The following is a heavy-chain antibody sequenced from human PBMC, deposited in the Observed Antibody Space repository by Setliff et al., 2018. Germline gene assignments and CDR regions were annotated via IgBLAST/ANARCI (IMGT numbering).Heavy chain of an antibody. Sequence: SLSCTVSVGSISTSSYYWGWIRQPPGKGLELTGSIYYSGSTYYNPSLKSRVTISVDTSKNQFSLQLSSVTAADTAVYYCVRRETYYNFWSAYYAYWGQGTLVTVSS. D-gene: IGHD3-3*01. CDR2: IYYSGST. CDR1: VGSISTSSYY. V-gene: IGHV4-39*07. J-gene: IGHJ4*02. CDR3: VRRETYYNFWSAYYAY.